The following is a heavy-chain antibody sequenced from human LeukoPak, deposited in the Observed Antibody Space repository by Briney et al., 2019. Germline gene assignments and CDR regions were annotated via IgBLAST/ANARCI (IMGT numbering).Heavy chain of an antibody. V-gene: IGHV3-30*01. CDR1: GFTFSSYA. Sequence: GGSLRLSCAASGFTFSSYAMHWVRQAPGKGLEGVAVISYDGSNKYYADSVKGRFTISRDNSKNTLYLQMNSLRAEDTAVYYCARDKYYDSSGYFLFDYWGQGTLVTVSS. J-gene: IGHJ4*02. CDR2: ISYDGSNK. D-gene: IGHD3-22*01. CDR3: ARDKYYDSSGYFLFDY.